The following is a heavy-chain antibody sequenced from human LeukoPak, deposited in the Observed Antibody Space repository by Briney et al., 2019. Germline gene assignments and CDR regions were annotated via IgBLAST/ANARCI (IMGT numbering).Heavy chain of an antibody. V-gene: IGHV3-49*04. CDR3: TREGITMVRGAFDY. D-gene: IGHD3-10*01. CDR1: GFTFGDYA. J-gene: IGHJ4*02. CDR2: IRSKAYGGTT. Sequence: GGSLRLSCTASGFTFGDYAMSWVRQAPGKGLEWVGFIRSKAYGGTTEYAASVKGRFTISRDDSKSIAYLQMNSLKTEDTAVYYCTREGITMVRGAFDYWGQGTLVTVSS.